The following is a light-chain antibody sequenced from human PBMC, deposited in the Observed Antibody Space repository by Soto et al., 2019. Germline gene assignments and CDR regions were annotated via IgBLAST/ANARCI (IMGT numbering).Light chain of an antibody. CDR1: SGDVGSYDL. Sequence: QAVLTQPASLSGSPGQSIALSCPGTSGDVGSYDLVSWYQQHPGKAPKLMIYEVTKRPSGVSSRFSGSKSGNTASLTISGLQAEDDADYYCCSSAGGGTYVFGTGTKVTVL. J-gene: IGLJ1*01. V-gene: IGLV2-23*02. CDR2: EVT. CDR3: CSSAGGGTYV.